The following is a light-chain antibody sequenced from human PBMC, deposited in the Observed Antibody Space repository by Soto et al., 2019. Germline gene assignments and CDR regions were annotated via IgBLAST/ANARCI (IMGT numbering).Light chain of an antibody. J-gene: IGKJ1*01. CDR2: KAS. Sequence: QRPKSTSTLSASLGDRVAIAGGSSQPISSWLAWYQQKPGKAPKLLIYKASTLKSGVPSRFSGSGSGTEFTLTISSLQPDDFATYYCQQYTSHSEAFGHGTKVDI. CDR1: QPISSW. CDR3: QQYTSHSEA. V-gene: IGKV1-5*03.